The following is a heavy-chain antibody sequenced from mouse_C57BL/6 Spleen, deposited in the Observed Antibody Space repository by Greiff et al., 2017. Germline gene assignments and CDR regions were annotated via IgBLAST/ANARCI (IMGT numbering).Heavy chain of an antibody. CDR3: TSHSSGPYAMDY. CDR2: IDPETGGT. V-gene: IGHV1-15*01. D-gene: IGHD3-2*02. Sequence: QVQLQQSGAELVRPGASVTLSCKASGYTFTDYEMHWVKQTPVHGLEWIGAIDPETGGTAYNQKFKGKAILTADKSSSTAYMELRSLTSEDSAVXYCTSHSSGPYAMDYWGQGTSVTVSS. CDR1: GYTFTDYE. J-gene: IGHJ4*01.